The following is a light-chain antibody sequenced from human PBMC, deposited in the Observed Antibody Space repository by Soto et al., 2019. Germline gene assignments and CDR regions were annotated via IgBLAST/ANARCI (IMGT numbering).Light chain of an antibody. CDR2: GNS. CDR3: QSYDSSLSASDVV. V-gene: IGLV1-40*01. CDR1: SSNIGGGYD. J-gene: IGLJ2*01. Sequence: QSVLTQPPSVSGAPGQRVTISCTGSSSNIGGGYDVHWYQQLPGTAPKLLIYGNSNRPSGVPDRFSGSKSGTSASLAITGLQAEDEADYYCQSYDSSLSASDVVFGGGTKLTVL.